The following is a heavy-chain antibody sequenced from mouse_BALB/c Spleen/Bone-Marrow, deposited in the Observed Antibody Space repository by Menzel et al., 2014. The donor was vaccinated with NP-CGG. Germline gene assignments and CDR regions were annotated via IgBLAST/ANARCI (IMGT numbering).Heavy chain of an antibody. CDR1: GYTFTNYW. CDR3: ATLGD. V-gene: IGHV1S81*02. J-gene: IGHJ3*01. D-gene: IGHD4-1*01. Sequence: QVQLKESGAELVKPGASVKLSCETSGYTFTNYWMHWVRQRPGQGLEWIGEIDPSNGRTNFYEKFNNKATLTVDKSSSTAYMQLSNLTSEDSAVYYCATLGDWGQGTLVTVSA. CDR2: IDPSNGRT.